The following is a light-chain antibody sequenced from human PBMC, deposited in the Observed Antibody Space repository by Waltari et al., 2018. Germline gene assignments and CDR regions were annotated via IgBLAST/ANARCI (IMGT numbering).Light chain of an antibody. Sequence: QSALTQPASVSGAPGPSITISCTETSSDVGGYNYVTCYQQHPGKAPKLMIYEVSDRPSGVSNRFSGSKSGNTASLTISVLQAEDEADYYCSSYTSSSTLVFGGGTKLTVL. CDR3: SSYTSSSTLV. CDR2: EVS. V-gene: IGLV2-14*01. J-gene: IGLJ3*02. CDR1: SSDVGGYNY.